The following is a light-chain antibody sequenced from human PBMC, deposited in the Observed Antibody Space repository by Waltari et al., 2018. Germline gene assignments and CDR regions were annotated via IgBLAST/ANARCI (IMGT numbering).Light chain of an antibody. CDR2: EVN. Sequence: QSALTQPASVSGSPGQSITIPCTGTSSHVGSYDLVSWYQQHPGKAPKLMIYEVNKRPSGVSHRFSGSRSGNTASLTISGLQAEDEADYHCCSYAGNCTVVFGGGTKLTVL. CDR3: CSYAGNCTVV. J-gene: IGLJ2*01. V-gene: IGLV2-23*02. CDR1: SSHVGSYDL.